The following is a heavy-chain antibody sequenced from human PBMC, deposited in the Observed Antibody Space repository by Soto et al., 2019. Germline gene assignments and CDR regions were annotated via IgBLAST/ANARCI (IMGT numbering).Heavy chain of an antibody. Sequence: QVQLVQSGAEEKKPGASVKVSCKASGYTFTGYAIHWVRQAPGQRLEWMGWINAGNGNTKYSQKFQGRVPITRDTSASTAYMDLTSLRSEDTAVYYCARAVAVPADFDYWGQGTLVTVSS. CDR1: GYTFTGYA. CDR3: ARAVAVPADFDY. J-gene: IGHJ4*02. CDR2: INAGNGNT. V-gene: IGHV1-3*05. D-gene: IGHD6-19*01.